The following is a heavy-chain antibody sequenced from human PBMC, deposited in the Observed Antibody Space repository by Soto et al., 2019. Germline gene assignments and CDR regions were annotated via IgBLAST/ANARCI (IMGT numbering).Heavy chain of an antibody. CDR2: SDGSSACT. Sequence: QVQLVESGGGLVKPGGSLRLSCAASGFTFSDYYMNWIRQAPGKGLEWLSYSDGSSACTNYADFVKGRFTISRDSANNSLLLQSSSLRDEGTAVYYCARAVGNSSGMDVWGQGTTVTVSS. V-gene: IGHV3-11*06. D-gene: IGHD1-26*01. CDR3: ARAVGNSSGMDV. J-gene: IGHJ6*02. CDR1: GFTFSDYY.